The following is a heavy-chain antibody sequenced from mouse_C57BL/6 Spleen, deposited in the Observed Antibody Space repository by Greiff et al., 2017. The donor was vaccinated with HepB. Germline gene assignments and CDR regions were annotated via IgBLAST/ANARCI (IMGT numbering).Heavy chain of an antibody. CDR1: GYTFTSYW. CDR3: ARNWDGDY. Sequence: QVQLQQPGAELVMPGASVKLSCKASGYTFTSYWMHWVKQRPGQGLEWIGEIDPSDSYTNYNQKFKGKSTLTVDKSSNTAYMQLSSLTSEDSAVYYCARNWDGDYWGQGTTLTVSS. D-gene: IGHD4-1*01. V-gene: IGHV1-69*01. CDR2: IDPSDSYT. J-gene: IGHJ2*01.